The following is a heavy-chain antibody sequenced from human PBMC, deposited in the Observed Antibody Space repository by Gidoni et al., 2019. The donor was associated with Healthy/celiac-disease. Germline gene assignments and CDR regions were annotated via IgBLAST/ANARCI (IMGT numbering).Heavy chain of an antibody. CDR3: TTLHPSIAARPFDY. V-gene: IGHV3-49*05. CDR1: GFTFGDYA. Sequence: EVQLVESVGGLVKPGRSLRLSCTASGFTFGDYAMSWFRQAPGKGLEWVGFIRSKAYGGTTEYAASVKGRFTISRDDSKSIAYLQMNSLKTEDTAVYYCTTLHPSIAARPFDYWGQGTLVTVSS. CDR2: IRSKAYGGTT. J-gene: IGHJ4*02. D-gene: IGHD6-6*01.